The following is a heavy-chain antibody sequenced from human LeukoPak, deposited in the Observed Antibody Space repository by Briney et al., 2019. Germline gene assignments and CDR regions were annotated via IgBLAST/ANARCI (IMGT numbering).Heavy chain of an antibody. J-gene: IGHJ4*02. CDR1: GGSISSYY. V-gene: IGHV4-4*07. D-gene: IGHD5-12*01. CDR3: AREVVATRWDPGFDY. CDR2: IYTSGST. Sequence: SETLSLTCTDSGGSISSYYWSWIRQPAGKGLEWIGRIYTSGSTNYNPSLKSRVTMSVDTSKNQFSLKLSSVTAADTAVYYCAREVVATRWDPGFDYWGQGTLVTVSS.